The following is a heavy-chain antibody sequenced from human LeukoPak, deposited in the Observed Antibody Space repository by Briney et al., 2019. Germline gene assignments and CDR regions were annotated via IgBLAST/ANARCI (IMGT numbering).Heavy chain of an antibody. CDR2: IRSSSET. CDR1: GFIFSQYS. J-gene: IGHJ5*02. D-gene: IGHD5-12*01. Sequence: SGGSLRLSCAASGFIFSQYSMNWVRQAPGKGVEWVSHIRSSSETFYADSVKGRFTISRDNARNSLYLQMNNLRGEDTAIYYCARDAGNSGYGCDLWGQGTLVTVSS. V-gene: IGHV3-48*01. CDR3: ARDAGNSGYGCDL.